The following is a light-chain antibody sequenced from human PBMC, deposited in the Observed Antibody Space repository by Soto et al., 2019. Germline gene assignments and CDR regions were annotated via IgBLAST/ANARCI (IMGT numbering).Light chain of an antibody. J-gene: IGLJ2*01. V-gene: IGLV3-1*01. CDR1: KLGDKY. CDR3: QAWDGGTVV. Sequence: SYELTQPPSMSVSPGQTATIACSGDKLGDKYVCWYQQKSGESPILVIYQDTKRPSGIPERFSGSNSGSTATLTISGTQSTAEADYYCQAWDGGTVVFGGGTKLTVL. CDR2: QDT.